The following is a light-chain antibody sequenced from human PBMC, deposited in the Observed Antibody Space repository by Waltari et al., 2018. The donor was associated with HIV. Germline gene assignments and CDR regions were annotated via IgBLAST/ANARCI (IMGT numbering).Light chain of an antibody. CDR3: MQHSHRPRT. CDR1: VTLVPNAGKVL. CDR2: RVS. V-gene: IGKV2-30*02. J-gene: IGKJ1*01. Sequence: DVALTQSPLSLPVTLGQAASMSCESDVTLVPNAGKVLLSWFLQRPGQPPRRLLSRVSRRDSGVPNRFGGSGSGSNFTLTISRVEAEDVGVYYCMQHSHRPRTFGPGTRVEVK.